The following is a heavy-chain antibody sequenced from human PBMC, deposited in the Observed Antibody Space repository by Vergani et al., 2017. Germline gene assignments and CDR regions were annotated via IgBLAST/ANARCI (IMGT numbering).Heavy chain of an antibody. Sequence: QITLKESGPTLVKPTQTLTLTCTFSGFSLNTRGVSVAWIRQPPGKALDWLALIYWNDDQHYSPSLNNRVTITKDTSKNQVVLTMTNMDYVDTGTYYCVYRETGCGSTGCFYPFYYYYYMDVGVKGTTVTVSS. D-gene: IGHD2-2*01. CDR1: GFSLNTRGVS. J-gene: IGHJ6*03. CDR3: VYRETGCGSTGCFYPFYYYYYMDV. CDR2: IYWNDDQ. V-gene: IGHV2-5*04.